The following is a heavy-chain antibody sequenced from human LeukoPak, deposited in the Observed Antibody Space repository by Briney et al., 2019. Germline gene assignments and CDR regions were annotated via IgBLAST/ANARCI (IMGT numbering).Heavy chain of an antibody. CDR1: GYSISSGYY. Sequence: SETLSLTCAVSGYSISSGYYWGWLRQPPGKGLEWIGSIYHSGSTFYNPSLKSRVTLSVDTSKNQFSLKLNSVTAADTAVYYCARDWGLGSHLYYFDCWGQGTLVTVSS. CDR3: ARDWGLGSHLYYFDC. CDR2: IYHSGST. J-gene: IGHJ4*02. D-gene: IGHD1-26*01. V-gene: IGHV4-38-2*02.